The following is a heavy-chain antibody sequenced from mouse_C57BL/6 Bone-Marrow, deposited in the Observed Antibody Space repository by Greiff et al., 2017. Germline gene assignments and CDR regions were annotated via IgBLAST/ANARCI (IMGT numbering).Heavy chain of an antibody. V-gene: IGHV1-69*01. CDR2: IDPSDSYT. D-gene: IGHD1-1*01. CDR3: AIMRYYGSRGDFDV. CDR1: GYTFTSYW. J-gene: IGHJ1*03. Sequence: QVQLQQPGAELVMPGASVKLSCKASGYTFTSYWMHWVKQRPGQGLEWIGEIDPSDSYTNYNQKFKGKSTLTVDKSSSAAYMQLSSLTSEDSAVYYCAIMRYYGSRGDFDVWGTGTTVTVSS.